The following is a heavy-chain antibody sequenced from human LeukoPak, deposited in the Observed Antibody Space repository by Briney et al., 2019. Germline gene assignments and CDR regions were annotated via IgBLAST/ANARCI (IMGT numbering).Heavy chain of an antibody. CDR1: GFTFSSYA. CDR2: ISYDGGNK. V-gene: IGHV3-30*04. Sequence: GGSLRLSCAASGFTFSSYAMHWVRQAPGKGLEWVAVISYDGGNKYYADSVKGRFTISRDNSKNTLYLQMNSLRAEDTAVYYCARDPCGSTSCYADYWGQGTLVTVSS. CDR3: ARDPCGSTSCYADY. D-gene: IGHD2-2*01. J-gene: IGHJ4*02.